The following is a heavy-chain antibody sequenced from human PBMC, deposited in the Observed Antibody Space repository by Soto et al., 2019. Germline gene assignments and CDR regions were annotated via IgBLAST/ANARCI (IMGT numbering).Heavy chain of an antibody. D-gene: IGHD3-9*01. J-gene: IGHJ4*02. V-gene: IGHV3-21*01. Sequence: GGSLRLSCAASGFTFSAYSMNWVRQAPGMGLEWVSSISSSTTYIYSSSSSSYIYSADSVKGRFTISRDNAKNSLYLQMDSLRAEDTAVYYCASGILRYFDWTPFDYWGQGTLVTVSS. CDR3: ASGILRYFDWTPFDY. CDR2: ISSSTTYIYSSSSSSYI. CDR1: GFTFSAYS.